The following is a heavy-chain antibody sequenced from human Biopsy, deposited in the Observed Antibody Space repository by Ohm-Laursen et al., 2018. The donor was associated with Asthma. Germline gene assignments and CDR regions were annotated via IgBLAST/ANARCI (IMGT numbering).Heavy chain of an antibody. Sequence: ASVKVSCKISGYSLTDLSMHWVRQAPGQGLEWMGGHDHEEGGTVNARRFQGRVTMTEDTSTDTAYMDLSSLSSDDTAVYYCASDFPKDYVRYNFQFLGQGTLVTVSS. D-gene: IGHD4-17*01. J-gene: IGHJ4*02. CDR1: GYSLTDLS. CDR3: ASDFPKDYVRYNFQF. CDR2: HDHEEGGT. V-gene: IGHV1-24*01.